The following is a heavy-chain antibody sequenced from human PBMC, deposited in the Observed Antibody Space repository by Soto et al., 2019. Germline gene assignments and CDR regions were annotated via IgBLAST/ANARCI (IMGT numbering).Heavy chain of an antibody. CDR2: IYYSGST. V-gene: IGHV4-59*01. D-gene: IGHD6-19*01. CDR1: RGSISSYY. Sequence: SETLSLTCTVSRGSISSYYWSWIRQPPGKGLEWIGYIYYSGSTNYNPSLKSRVSILVDTSKNQFYLKMSSVTAADTAVYYCASLGYTSGWSPSYFDYWGQGTLVTVS. J-gene: IGHJ4*02. CDR3: ASLGYTSGWSPSYFDY.